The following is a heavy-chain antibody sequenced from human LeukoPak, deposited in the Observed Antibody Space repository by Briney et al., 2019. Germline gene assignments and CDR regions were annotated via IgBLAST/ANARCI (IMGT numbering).Heavy chain of an antibody. Sequence: GGSLRLSCAASGFTFSSYGMHWVRQAPGKGLEWVAVISYDGSNKYYADSVKGRFTISRDNSKNTLYPQMNSLRAEDTAVYYCAKGNFGDILTGYYPKYYYYGMDVWGKGTTVTVSS. J-gene: IGHJ6*04. D-gene: IGHD3-9*01. CDR3: AKGNFGDILTGYYPKYYYYGMDV. CDR2: ISYDGSNK. CDR1: GFTFSSYG. V-gene: IGHV3-30*18.